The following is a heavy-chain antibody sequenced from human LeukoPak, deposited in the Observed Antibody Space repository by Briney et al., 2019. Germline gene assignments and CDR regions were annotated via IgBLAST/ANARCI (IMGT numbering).Heavy chain of an antibody. D-gene: IGHD6-19*01. CDR2: IYSGGTT. Sequence: PGGSLRLSCAASGFSVSSKYMSWVRQAPGKGLEWVSVIYSGGTTYYADSVKGRFTISRDSSKNTLYLQMNSLRVEDTAVYYCERDPSEYEWLRGWYRDFWGQGSQVTVSS. CDR3: ERDPSEYEWLRGWYRDF. CDR1: GFSVSSKY. V-gene: IGHV3-53*01. J-gene: IGHJ4*02.